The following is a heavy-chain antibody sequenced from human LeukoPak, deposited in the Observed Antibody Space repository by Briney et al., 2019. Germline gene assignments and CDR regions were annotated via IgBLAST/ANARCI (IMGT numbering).Heavy chain of an antibody. V-gene: IGHV1-69*05. CDR3: ARDLRGTTVTV. D-gene: IGHD4-17*01. Sequence: VASVKVSCKASGGTFSSYGISWVRQAPGQGLEWMGGIIPIFGTANYAQKFQGRVTITTDESTSTAYMELSSLRSEDTAVYYCARDLRGTTVTVWGQGTLVTVSS. J-gene: IGHJ4*02. CDR1: GGTFSSYG. CDR2: IIPIFGTA.